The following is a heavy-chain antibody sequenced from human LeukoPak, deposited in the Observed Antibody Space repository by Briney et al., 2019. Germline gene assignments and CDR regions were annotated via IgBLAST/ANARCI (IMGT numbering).Heavy chain of an antibody. J-gene: IGHJ4*02. Sequence: SETLSLTCTVSGGSISSYYWNWIRQPPGKGLEWIGYIYYSESTNYNPSLKSRVTISVDTSKNQFSLKLSSVTAADTAVYYCARDSAYCSGGTCLRVFDYWGQGTLVTVSS. D-gene: IGHD2-15*01. CDR1: GGSISSYY. CDR3: ARDSAYCSGGTCLRVFDY. V-gene: IGHV4-59*01. CDR2: IYYSEST.